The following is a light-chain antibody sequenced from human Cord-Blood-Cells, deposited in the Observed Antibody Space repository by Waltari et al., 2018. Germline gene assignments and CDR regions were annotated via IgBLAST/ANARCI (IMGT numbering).Light chain of an antibody. J-gene: IGLJ1*01. CDR1: SSDVGSYNF. V-gene: IGLV2-23*01. CDR3: CSYAGSYTYV. CDR2: EGS. Sequence: QSALTQPASVSGSPGQSITISCTGTSSDVGSYNFVSWYQQHPGKAPKLMIYEGSKRPSGVSNRFSGSKSRNTASLTISGLQAEDEADYYCCSYAGSYTYVFGTGTKVTVL.